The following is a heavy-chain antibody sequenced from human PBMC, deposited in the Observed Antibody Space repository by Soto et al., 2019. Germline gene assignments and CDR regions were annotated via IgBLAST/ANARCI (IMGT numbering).Heavy chain of an antibody. V-gene: IGHV1-46*01. Sequence: QVQLVQSGAEVKKPGASVKVSCKASGYTFTSYYMHWVRQAPGQGLEWMGIINPSGGSTSYAQKFQGRVTMTRDTSTSTVYMELSSLRSEDTAVYYCARGEDIVVVPAAIMGAFDIWGQGTMVTVSS. CDR2: INPSGGST. CDR3: ARGEDIVVVPAAIMGAFDI. J-gene: IGHJ3*02. CDR1: GYTFTSYY. D-gene: IGHD2-2*01.